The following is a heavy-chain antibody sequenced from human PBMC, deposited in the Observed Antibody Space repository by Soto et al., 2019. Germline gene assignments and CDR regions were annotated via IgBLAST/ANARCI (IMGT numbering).Heavy chain of an antibody. J-gene: IGHJ6*02. V-gene: IGHV4-39*01. Sequence: PSETLSLTCTVSGGSISSSSYYWGWIRQPPGKGLEWIGSIYYSGSTYYNPSLKSRVTISVDTSKNQFSLHLNSVTPEDTAVYYCARMIEAAGTGYYNGMDVWGQGTTVTVSS. CDR3: ARMIEAAGTGYYNGMDV. CDR1: GGSISSSSYY. CDR2: IYYSGST. D-gene: IGHD6-13*01.